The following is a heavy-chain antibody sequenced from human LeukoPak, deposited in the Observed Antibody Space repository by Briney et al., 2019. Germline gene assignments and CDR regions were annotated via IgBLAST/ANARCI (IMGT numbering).Heavy chain of an antibody. CDR3: ARGTPAGVHNYGYFR. Sequence: TSETLSLTCTVSGGSISSYYWSWIRQPPGKGLEWIGYIYYSGSTNYNPSLKSRVTISVDTSKNQFSLKLSSVTAADTAVYYCARGTPAGVHNYGYFRWGQGTLVTVSS. D-gene: IGHD3-10*01. CDR1: GGSISSYY. CDR2: IYYSGST. V-gene: IGHV4-59*01. J-gene: IGHJ4*02.